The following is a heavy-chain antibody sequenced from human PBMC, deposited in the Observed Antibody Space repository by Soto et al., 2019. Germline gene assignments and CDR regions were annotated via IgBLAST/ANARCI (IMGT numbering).Heavy chain of an antibody. V-gene: IGHV3-21*01. J-gene: IGHJ6*02. CDR1: GFTFSSYS. D-gene: IGHD3-3*01. CDR2: ISSSSSYI. Sequence: EVPLVESGGGLVKPGGSLRLSCAASGFTFSSYSMNWVRQAPGKGLEWVSSISSSSSYIYYADSVKGRCTISRDNAKNSLYLQMNRLRAEDTAVYYCARPSGQSDYYYYGMDVWGQGTTVTVSS. CDR3: ARPSGQSDYYYYGMDV.